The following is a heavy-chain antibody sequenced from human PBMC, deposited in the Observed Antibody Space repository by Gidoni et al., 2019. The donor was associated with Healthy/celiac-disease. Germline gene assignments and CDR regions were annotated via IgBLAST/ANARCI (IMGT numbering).Heavy chain of an antibody. CDR1: VFPFSSYA. CDR2: IGTAGDT. D-gene: IGHD2-21*02. CDR3: ARGAYCGGDCYSDYYYGMDV. V-gene: IGHV3-13*01. J-gene: IGHJ6*02. Sequence: EVQPVEPGGGLVQPGGSLSLSCAASVFPFSSYAMHWVRQATGKGLEWVSAIGTAGDTYYPGSVKGRFTISRENAKNSLYLQMNSLRAGDTAVYYCARGAYCGGDCYSDYYYGMDVWGQGTTVTVSS.